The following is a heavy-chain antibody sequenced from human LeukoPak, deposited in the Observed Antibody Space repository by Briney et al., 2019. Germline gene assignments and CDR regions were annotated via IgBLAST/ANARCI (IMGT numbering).Heavy chain of an antibody. Sequence: GGSLRLSCAASGFTFSSYAMNWVRQAPGKGLEWVSAISGSGGSTYYADSVKGRFTISRDNSKNTLYLQMNSLRADDTAVYYCARGTTLPPVYWGQGTLVTVSS. CDR3: ARGTTLPPVY. D-gene: IGHD4-17*01. V-gene: IGHV3-23*01. J-gene: IGHJ4*02. CDR1: GFTFSSYA. CDR2: ISGSGGST.